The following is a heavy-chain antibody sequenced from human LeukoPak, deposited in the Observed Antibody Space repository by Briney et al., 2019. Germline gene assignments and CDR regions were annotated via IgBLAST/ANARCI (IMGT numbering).Heavy chain of an antibody. D-gene: IGHD4-17*01. V-gene: IGHV3-23*01. CDR1: GFTFGTYA. J-gene: IGHJ4*02. CDR3: VKHDYDHPPFDS. CDR2: ISAVGNT. Sequence: PGGSLRLSCTASGFTFGTYAMSWVRQAPGKGLEWVSAISAVGNTYYTASVKGRLTVSRDNSQSTLSLQMNSLRAKDTALYYCVKHDYDHPPFDSWGQGTLVTVSS.